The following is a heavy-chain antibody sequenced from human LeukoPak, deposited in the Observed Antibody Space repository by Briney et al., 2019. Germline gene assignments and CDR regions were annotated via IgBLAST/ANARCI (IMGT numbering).Heavy chain of an antibody. CDR1: GGSFSGYY. CDR3: ASQEYYYDSSGPDY. V-gene: IGHV4-34*01. J-gene: IGHJ4*02. CDR2: INHSGST. D-gene: IGHD3-22*01. Sequence: SETLSLTCAVYGGSFSGYYWSWIRQPPGKGLEWIGEINHSGSTSYNPSLKSRVTISVDTSKNQFSLKLSPVTAADTAVYYCASQEYYYDSSGPDYWGQGTLVTVSS.